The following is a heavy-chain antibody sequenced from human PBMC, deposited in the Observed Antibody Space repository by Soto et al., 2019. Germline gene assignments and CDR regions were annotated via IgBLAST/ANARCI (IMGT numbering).Heavy chain of an antibody. Sequence: PCGSVTLSCADSEFTFSGYSMNWVRQAPGKGLEWVSYISSSSSNIYYADSVKGRFTISRDNAKNSLYLQMNSLRAEDTAVYYCARIPSEYSSSSFDYWVQGTLVTVSA. CDR3: ARIPSEYSSSSFDY. J-gene: IGHJ4*02. CDR1: EFTFSGYS. CDR2: ISSSSSNI. V-gene: IGHV3-48*01. D-gene: IGHD6-6*01.